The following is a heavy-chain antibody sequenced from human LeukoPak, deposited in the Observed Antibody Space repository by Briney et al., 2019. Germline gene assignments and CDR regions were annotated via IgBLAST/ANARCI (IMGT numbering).Heavy chain of an antibody. CDR2: INSDGSST. CDR1: GFTFSSYW. J-gene: IGHJ4*02. CDR3: AREDYGDYFDY. D-gene: IGHD4-17*01. V-gene: IGHV3-74*01. Sequence: GGSLRLSCAASGFTFSSYWMHWVRQAPGKGLVWVSRINSDGSSTSYADSVKGRFTISRDNAKNTLYLQMNSLRAEDTAVYYCAREDYGDYFDYWGQGTLATVSS.